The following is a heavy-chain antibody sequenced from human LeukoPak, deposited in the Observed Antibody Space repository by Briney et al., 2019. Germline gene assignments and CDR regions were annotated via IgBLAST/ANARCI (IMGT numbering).Heavy chain of an antibody. CDR3: ARGVLLESLLPSFDY. J-gene: IGHJ4*02. CDR1: GFTFSSYA. V-gene: IGHV3-30-3*01. Sequence: PGGSLRLSCAASGFTFSSYAMHWVRQAPGKGLEWVAVISYDGSNKYYADSVKGRFTISRDNSKNTLYLQMNSLRAEDTAVYYCARGVLLESLLPSFDYWGQGTLVTVSS. CDR2: ISYDGSNK. D-gene: IGHD2-15*01.